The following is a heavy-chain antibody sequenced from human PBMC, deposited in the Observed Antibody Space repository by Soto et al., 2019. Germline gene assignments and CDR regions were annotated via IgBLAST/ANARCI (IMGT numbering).Heavy chain of an antibody. V-gene: IGHV3-66*01. Sequence: EVQLVESGGGLVQPGGSLRLSCAASGFTVTTTFMSWVRQAPGKGLEWVSLIHNDGSTYYADSVKARFTISRDNSKNTLYLQMNSLRVYDTAVYYCARDLHGGNSDYWGQGTLVTVSS. CDR1: GFTVTTTF. CDR2: IHNDGST. J-gene: IGHJ4*02. CDR3: ARDLHGGNSDY. D-gene: IGHD2-15*01.